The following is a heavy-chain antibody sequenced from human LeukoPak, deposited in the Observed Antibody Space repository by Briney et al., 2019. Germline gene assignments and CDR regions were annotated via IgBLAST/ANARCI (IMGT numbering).Heavy chain of an antibody. D-gene: IGHD3-22*01. J-gene: IGHJ4*02. CDR1: GGSISSYY. CDR2: IYYSGST. Sequence: SETLSLTCTVSGGSISSYYWSWIRQPPGKGLEWIGYIYYSGSTNYNPSLKSRVTISVDTSKNQFSLKLSSVTAADTAVYYCATYSSGSNFDYWGQGTLVTVSS. CDR3: ATYSSGSNFDY. V-gene: IGHV4-59*01.